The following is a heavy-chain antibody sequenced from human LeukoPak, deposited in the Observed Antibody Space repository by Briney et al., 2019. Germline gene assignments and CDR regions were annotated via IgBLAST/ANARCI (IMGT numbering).Heavy chain of an antibody. CDR1: GFTFSSYW. V-gene: IGHV3-74*01. CDR2: INSDGSST. J-gene: IGHJ5*02. Sequence: AGGSLRLSCAASGFTFSSYWMHWVRQAPGKGLVWVSRINSDGSSTSYADSVKGRFTISRGNSKNTLYLQMNSLRAEDTAVYYCARARKSGGITMIRGVKDRGWFDPWGQGTLVTVSS. CDR3: ARARKSGGITMIRGVKDRGWFDP. D-gene: IGHD3-10*01.